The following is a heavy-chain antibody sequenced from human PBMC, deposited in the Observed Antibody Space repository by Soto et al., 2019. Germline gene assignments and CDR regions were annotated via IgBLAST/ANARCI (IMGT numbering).Heavy chain of an antibody. CDR3: ARVNRGKYGAFDN. Sequence: QVQLQESGPGLVKPSQTLSLTCTVSGDSISSADYYWSWIRQPPGKGLEWIGYIYYSGSTNYIPSLKSRLTISLDTSKTQFSLKLNSVTAADTAVYYCARVNRGKYGAFDNWGQGTLVTVSS. V-gene: IGHV4-30-4*01. CDR1: GDSISSADYY. D-gene: IGHD1-26*01. CDR2: IYYSGST. J-gene: IGHJ4*02.